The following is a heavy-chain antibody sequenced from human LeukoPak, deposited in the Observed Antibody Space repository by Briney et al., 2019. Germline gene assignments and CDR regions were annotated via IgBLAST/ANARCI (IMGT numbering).Heavy chain of an antibody. D-gene: IGHD3-3*01. Sequence: ASVKVSCKASGYTFTGYYMHWVRQAPGQGLEWMGRINPNSGGTNYAQKFQGRVTMTRDTSLSTAYMELSRLRSDDTAVYYCARDKTIFGVVTLYYWGQGTLVTVSS. CDR1: GYTFTGYY. V-gene: IGHV1-2*06. J-gene: IGHJ4*02. CDR2: INPNSGGT. CDR3: ARDKTIFGVVTLYY.